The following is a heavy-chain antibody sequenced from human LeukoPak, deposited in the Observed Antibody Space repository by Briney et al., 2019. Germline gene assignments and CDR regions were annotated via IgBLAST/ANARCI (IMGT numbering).Heavy chain of an antibody. Sequence: PGGSLRISCTASGFTISSYCMQWVRQDPGKGLEWVANIKQDGSEKYYADSVKGRFIISRDNAKNALYLQMSSLRAEDTAIYYCARRYFDYWGQGTLVTVSS. V-gene: IGHV3-7*03. CDR2: IKQDGSEK. CDR1: GFTISSYC. CDR3: ARRYFDY. J-gene: IGHJ4*02.